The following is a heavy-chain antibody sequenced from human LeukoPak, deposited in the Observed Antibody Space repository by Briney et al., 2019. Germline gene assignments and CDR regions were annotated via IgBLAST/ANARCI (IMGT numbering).Heavy chain of an antibody. V-gene: IGHV1-69*13. Sequence: GASVKVSCKASGGTFSSYAISWVRQAPGQGLEWMGGIIPIFGTANYAQKFQGRVTITADESTSTAYMELSSLRSEDTAVYYCARGAYDILTGYLFDYWGQGTLVTVSS. D-gene: IGHD3-9*01. CDR2: IIPIFGTA. CDR1: GGTFSSYA. J-gene: IGHJ4*02. CDR3: ARGAYDILTGYLFDY.